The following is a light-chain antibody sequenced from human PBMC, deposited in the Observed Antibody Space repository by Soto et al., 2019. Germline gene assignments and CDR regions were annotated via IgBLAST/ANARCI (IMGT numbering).Light chain of an antibody. CDR3: QQYNTWPPIT. CDR2: GAS. J-gene: IGKJ5*01. V-gene: IGKV3-15*01. Sequence: VFTHSPGTPSLPPAVRATLSCRASQSVSNNYLAWYQQKPGQAPRLLIYGASTRATGIPARFSGSGSGTEVTLTISSLQSEDFAVYYCQQYNTWPPITFGQGTRLEIK. CDR1: QSVSNN.